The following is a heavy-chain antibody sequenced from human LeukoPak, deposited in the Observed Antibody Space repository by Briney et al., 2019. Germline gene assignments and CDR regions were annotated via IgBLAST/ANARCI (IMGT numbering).Heavy chain of an antibody. Sequence: GSLRLSCAASGFTFSNYAMTWVRQAPGKGLEWVSAISGSGGSTYYADSVKGRFTISRDNSKNTLYMQVNSLRAEDTAIYYCAKGRDGYNPDYWGQGTLVTVSS. CDR2: ISGSGGST. V-gene: IGHV3-23*01. CDR1: GFTFSNYA. J-gene: IGHJ4*02. CDR3: AKGRDGYNPDY. D-gene: IGHD5-24*01.